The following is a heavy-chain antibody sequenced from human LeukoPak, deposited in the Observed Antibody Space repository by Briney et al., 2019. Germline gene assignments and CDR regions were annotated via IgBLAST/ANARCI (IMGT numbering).Heavy chain of an antibody. D-gene: IGHD5-18*01. CDR2: IYYSGST. CDR1: GGSISSYY. V-gene: IGHV4-59*01. CDR3: ARGAWSYGLDY. J-gene: IGHJ4*02. Sequence: SGTLSLTCTVSGGSISSYYWSWIRQPPGKGLEWIGYIYYSGSTNYNPSLKSRVTISVDTSKNQFSLKLSSVTAADTAVYYCARGAWSYGLDYWGQGTLVTVSS.